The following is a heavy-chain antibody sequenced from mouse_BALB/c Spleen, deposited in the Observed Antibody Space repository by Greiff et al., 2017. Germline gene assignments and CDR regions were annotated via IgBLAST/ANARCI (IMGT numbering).Heavy chain of an antibody. D-gene: IGHD2-3*01. CDR3: ARLDGYYPDY. CDR2: IDPENGNT. CDR1: GFNIKDYY. V-gene: IGHV14-1*02. J-gene: IGHJ2*01. Sequence: EVKLLESGAELVRPGALVKLSCKASGFNIKDYYMHWVKQRPEQGLEWIGWIDPENGNTIYDPKFQGKASITADTSSNTAYLQLSSLTSEDTAVYYCARLDGYYPDYWGQGTTLTVSS.